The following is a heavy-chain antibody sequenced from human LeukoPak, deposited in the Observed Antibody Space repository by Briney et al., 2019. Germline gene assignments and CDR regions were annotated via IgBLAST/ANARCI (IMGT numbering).Heavy chain of an antibody. CDR3: AKETLYCSGGSCYYTGGYDF. CDR2: IYSDGTT. CDR1: GFTVSSNY. D-gene: IGHD2-15*01. V-gene: IGHV3-53*01. Sequence: PGGSLRLSCAASGFTVSSNYMTWVRQAPGKGLEWVSLIYSDGTTYYADSVKGRFTISRDNSKNTLYLQMNSLRAEDTAVYYCAKETLYCSGGSCYYTGGYDFWGQGTLVTVSS. J-gene: IGHJ4*02.